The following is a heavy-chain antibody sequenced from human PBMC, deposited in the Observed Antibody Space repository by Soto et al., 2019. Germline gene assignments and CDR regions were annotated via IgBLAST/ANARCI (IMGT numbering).Heavy chain of an antibody. J-gene: IGHJ3*02. CDR3: ATAQHYYDSSGYYFGAFDI. CDR1: GFTFSSHW. CDR2: INPGDSDT. D-gene: IGHD3-22*01. V-gene: IGHV5-51*01. Sequence: RGESLKISCKGSGFTFSSHWIGWVRQMPGKGLEWMGLINPGDSDTRYSPSFQGQVTISADKSISTANLQWGSLKASDTAMYYCATAQHYYDSSGYYFGAFDILGQGTMVTVSS.